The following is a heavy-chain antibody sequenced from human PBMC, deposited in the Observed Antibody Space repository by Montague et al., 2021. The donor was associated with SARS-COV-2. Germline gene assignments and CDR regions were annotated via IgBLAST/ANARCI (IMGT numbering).Heavy chain of an antibody. V-gene: IGHV4-59*01. CDR2: FYYSGST. D-gene: IGHD1-26*01. CDR1: GGSISSYY. J-gene: IGHJ6*02. CDR3: ARGTYSGVDSDGYYYYNGMDV. Sequence: SETLSLTCTVSGGSISSYYWSWIRQPPGKGLEWIGYFYYSGSTNYNPSFKSRLSISGDTSKNQFSLEVTSVTAADTAVYYCARGTYSGVDSDGYYYYNGMDVWGQGTTVTVSS.